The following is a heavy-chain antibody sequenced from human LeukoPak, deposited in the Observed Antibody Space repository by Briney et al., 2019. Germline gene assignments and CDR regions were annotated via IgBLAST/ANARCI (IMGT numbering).Heavy chain of an antibody. Sequence: SETLSLTCAVSGGSISSSRYYWGWIRQPPGKGLEWIGSIYYSGSTYYNPSLKSRVTISVDTSTNQFSLRLSSVTAADTAVYYCARQELSRHYFDYWGQGTLVTVSS. CDR2: IYYSGST. CDR1: GGSISSSRYY. J-gene: IGHJ4*02. D-gene: IGHD3-10*01. CDR3: ARQELSRHYFDY. V-gene: IGHV4-39*01.